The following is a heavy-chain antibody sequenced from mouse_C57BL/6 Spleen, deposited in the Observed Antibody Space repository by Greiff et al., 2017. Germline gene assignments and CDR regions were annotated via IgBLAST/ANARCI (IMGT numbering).Heavy chain of an antibody. CDR3: ARWRPCYGSSHWYFDV. D-gene: IGHD1-1*01. CDR1: GYTFTDYN. V-gene: IGHV1-18*01. Sequence: VQLQQSGPELVKPGASVKIPCKASGYTFTDYNMDWVKQSHGKSLEWIGDINPNNGGTIYNQKFKGKATLTVDKSSSTAYMELRSLTSEDTAVYYCARWRPCYGSSHWYFDVWGTGTTVTVSS. CDR2: INPNNGGT. J-gene: IGHJ1*03.